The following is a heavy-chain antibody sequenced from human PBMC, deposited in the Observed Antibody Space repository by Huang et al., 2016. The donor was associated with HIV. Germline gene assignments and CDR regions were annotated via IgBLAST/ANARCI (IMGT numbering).Heavy chain of an antibody. Sequence: EVQLLESGGGLVQPGGSLRLSCAASGFTFNSYAMSGVRQAPGKGRGGVSAISGRCGNAYYADSVKGRFTISRDNSKNTLFLQMSGLRAEDTAVYYCSRDDFWSGYSDYYGLDVWGQGTTVTVSS. J-gene: IGHJ6*02. CDR3: SRDDFWSGYSDYYGLDV. D-gene: IGHD3-3*01. CDR2: ISGRCGNA. CDR1: GFTFNSYA. V-gene: IGHV3-23*01.